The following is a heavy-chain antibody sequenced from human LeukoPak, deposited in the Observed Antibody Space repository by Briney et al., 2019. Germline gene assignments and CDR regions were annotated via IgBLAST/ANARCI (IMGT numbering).Heavy chain of an antibody. Sequence: SETLSLTCTVSGGSISSGGYYWSWIRQHPGKGLEWIGYIYYSGSTYYNPSLKSRVTISVDTSKNQFSLKLSSVTAADTAVYYCARAPYDYVWGSYRSSYYYGKDVWGQGTTVTVSS. CDR3: ARAPYDYVWGSYRSSYYYGKDV. D-gene: IGHD3-16*02. CDR2: IYYSGST. V-gene: IGHV4-31*03. CDR1: GGSISSGGYY. J-gene: IGHJ6*02.